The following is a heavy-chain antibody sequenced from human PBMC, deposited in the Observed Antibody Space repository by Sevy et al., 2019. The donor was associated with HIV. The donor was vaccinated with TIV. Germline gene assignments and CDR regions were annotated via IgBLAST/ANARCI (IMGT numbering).Heavy chain of an antibody. Sequence: SETLSLTCTVSGDSISSSFYYWGWIRQPPGKGLEWIGSIYYSGSTYYNPSLKSRVTVFVDTSKNQFSLNLSSVTAADTAIYYCARRVYSNYYYFDYWGQGTLVTVSS. CDR3: ARRVYSNYYYFDY. J-gene: IGHJ4*02. CDR2: IYYSGST. V-gene: IGHV4-39*01. D-gene: IGHD4-4*01. CDR1: GDSISSSFYY.